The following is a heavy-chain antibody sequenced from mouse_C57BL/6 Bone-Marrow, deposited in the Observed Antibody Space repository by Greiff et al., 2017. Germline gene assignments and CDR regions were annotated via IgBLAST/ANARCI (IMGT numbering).Heavy chain of an antibody. V-gene: IGHV1-64*01. J-gene: IGHJ2*01. Sequence: VQLQQPGAELVKPGASVKLSCKASGYTFTSYWMHRVKQRPGQGLEWIGIIRPNSGSTNYNEKFKSKATLTVDKSSSTAYMRLSSLTSEDSAVYYSAGAGYFDDWGQGTTLTVSS. CDR1: GYTFTSYW. CDR2: IRPNSGST. CDR3: AGAGYFDD.